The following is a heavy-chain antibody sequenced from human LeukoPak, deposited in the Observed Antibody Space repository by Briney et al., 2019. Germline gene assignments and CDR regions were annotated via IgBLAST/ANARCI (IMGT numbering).Heavy chain of an antibody. V-gene: IGHV4-59*01. Sequence: SETLSLTCTVSGGSISSYYWSWIRQPPGKGLEWIGYIYYSGSTNYNPSLKSRVTISVDTSKNQFSLKLSSVTAADTAVYYCARVASRWSGELMWFDPWGQGTLVTVSS. CDR2: IYYSGST. J-gene: IGHJ5*02. CDR3: ARVASRWSGELMWFDP. CDR1: GGSISSYY. D-gene: IGHD3-10*01.